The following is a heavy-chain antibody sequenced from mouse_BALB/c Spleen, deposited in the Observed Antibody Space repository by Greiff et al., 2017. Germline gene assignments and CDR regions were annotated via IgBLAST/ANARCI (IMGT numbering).Heavy chain of an antibody. J-gene: IGHJ4*01. CDR3: ARRGYYERAMDY. V-gene: IGHV3-2*02. CDR2: ISYSGST. CDR1: GYSITSDYA. D-gene: IGHD2-4*01. Sequence: VQLKESGPGLVKPSQSLSLTCTVTGYSITSDYAWNWIRQFPGNKLEWMGYISYSGSTSYNPSLKSRISITRDTSKNQFFLQLNSVTTEDTATYYSARRGYYERAMDYWGQGTSVTVSS.